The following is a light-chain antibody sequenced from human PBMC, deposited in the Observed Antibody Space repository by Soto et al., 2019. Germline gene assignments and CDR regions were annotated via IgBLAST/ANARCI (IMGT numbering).Light chain of an antibody. CDR2: GNN. Sequence: QSVLTQPPSASGTPGQRVTISCSGSGSNIGRNIVNWYQQLPGTAPKLLIYGNNQRPSGGPDRFSGSKSRTSASLAISGLQSEDEADYYCAAWDDSVNGPVFGGGTKLTVL. CDR1: GSNIGRNI. V-gene: IGLV1-44*01. CDR3: AAWDDSVNGPV. J-gene: IGLJ3*02.